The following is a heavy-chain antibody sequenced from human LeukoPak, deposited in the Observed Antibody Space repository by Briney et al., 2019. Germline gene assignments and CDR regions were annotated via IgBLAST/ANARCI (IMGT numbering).Heavy chain of an antibody. J-gene: IGHJ4*02. CDR2: ISYDGSNK. CDR3: AKLPVAGLYFDY. CDR1: GFTFSSYA. V-gene: IGHV3-30-3*01. Sequence: GGSLRLSCAASGFTFSSYAMHWVRQAPGKGLEWVAVISYDGSNKYYADSVKGRFTISRDNSKNTLYLQMNSLRAEDTAVYYCAKLPVAGLYFDYWGQGTLVTVSS. D-gene: IGHD6-19*01.